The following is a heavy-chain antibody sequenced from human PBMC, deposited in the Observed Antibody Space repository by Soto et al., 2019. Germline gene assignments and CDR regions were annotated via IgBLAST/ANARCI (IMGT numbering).Heavy chain of an antibody. Sequence: QVQLVQSGAEVKKPGSSMKVSCKASGGTFSSSAISWVRQAPGQGLEWMGGIIPIFGTPNYAQKFQGRVTITADESTRTAYMELSSLRSEDTAVYYCARDGTLYDSSGYYYLYWGQGTLVTVSS. CDR2: IIPIFGTP. CDR3: ARDGTLYDSSGYYYLY. J-gene: IGHJ4*02. D-gene: IGHD3-22*01. CDR1: GGTFSSSA. V-gene: IGHV1-69*01.